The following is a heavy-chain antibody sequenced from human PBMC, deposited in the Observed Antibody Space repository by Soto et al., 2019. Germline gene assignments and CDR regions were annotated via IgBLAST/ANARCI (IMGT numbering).Heavy chain of an antibody. D-gene: IGHD2-2*01. J-gene: IGHJ6*02. CDR1: GFTFSNAS. CDR3: TAGYCSSNSCSTPGYYYGMDV. CDR2: IKSKTDGGTT. Sequence: GGSLRLSCAASGFTFSNASMSWVRQAAGKRLAWVYRIKSKTDGGTTDYAAPAKGRFTISRDDSKNTLYLQMNSLKTEDTAVYYCTAGYCSSNSCSTPGYYYGMDVWGQGTTVTVSS. V-gene: IGHV3-15*01.